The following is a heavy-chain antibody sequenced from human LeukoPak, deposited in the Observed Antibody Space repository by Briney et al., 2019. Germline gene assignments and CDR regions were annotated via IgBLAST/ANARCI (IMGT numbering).Heavy chain of an antibody. CDR3: ARNMITFGGDPPSLYCPC. D-gene: IGHD3-16*01. J-gene: IGHJ4*02. CDR2: INPNSGGT. V-gene: IGHV1-2*02. CDR1: GYTFTGYY. Sequence: ASVKVSCKASGYTFTGYYMHWVRQAPGQGLEWMGWINPNSGGTNYAQKFQGRVTMTRDTSISTAYMELSRLRSDDTAVYYCARNMITFGGDPPSLYCPCWGQGTLVTVSS.